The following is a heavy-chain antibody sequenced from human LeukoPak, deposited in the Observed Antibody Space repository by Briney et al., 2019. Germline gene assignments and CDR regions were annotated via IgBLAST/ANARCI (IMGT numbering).Heavy chain of an antibody. V-gene: IGHV4-34*01. CDR3: ARTHTMVRGPFLGY. CDR2: INHSGST. CDR1: GGSFSGYY. J-gene: IGHJ4*02. D-gene: IGHD3-10*01. Sequence: PSETLSLTCAVYGGSFSGYYWSWIRQPPGKGLEWIGEINHSGSTNYNPSLKSRVTISVDTSKNQFSLKLSSVTAADTAVYYCARTHTMVRGPFLGYWGQGTLVTVSS.